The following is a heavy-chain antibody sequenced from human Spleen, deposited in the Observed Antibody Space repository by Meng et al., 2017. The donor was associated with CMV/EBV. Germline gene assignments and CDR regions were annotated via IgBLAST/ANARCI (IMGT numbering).Heavy chain of an antibody. CDR3: ARLLGDWNYVPV. Sequence: ASVKVSCKASGYTFTGYYMHWVRQAPGQGLEWMGWINPNSGGTNYAQKFQGRVTMTRDTSISTAYMELSRLRSDDTAVYYCARLLGDWNYVPVWGQGTTVTVSS. J-gene: IGHJ6*02. CDR1: GYTFTGYY. CDR2: INPNSGGT. D-gene: IGHD1-7*01. V-gene: IGHV1-2*02.